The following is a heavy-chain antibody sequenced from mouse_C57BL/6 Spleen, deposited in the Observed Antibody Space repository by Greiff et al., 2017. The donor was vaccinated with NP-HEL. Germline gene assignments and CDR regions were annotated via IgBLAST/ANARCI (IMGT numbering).Heavy chain of an antibody. CDR2: ISDGGSYT. Sequence: EVMLVESGGGLVKPGGSLKLSCAASGFTFSSYAMSWVRQTPEKRLEWVATISDGGSYTYYPDNVKGRFTISRDNAKNNLYLQMRHLKSEDTAMYYCARGVMVYGYDDYWGQRPTLTVSS. J-gene: IGHJ2*01. CDR3: ARGVMVYGYDDY. CDR1: GFTFSSYA. V-gene: IGHV5-4*03. D-gene: IGHD2-2*01.